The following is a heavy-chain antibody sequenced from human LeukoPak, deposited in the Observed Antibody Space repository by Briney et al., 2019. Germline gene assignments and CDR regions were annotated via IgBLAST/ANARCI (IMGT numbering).Heavy chain of an antibody. CDR2: ISGSGGST. J-gene: IGHJ4*02. CDR3: AKGFLAVAVLMGVDY. D-gene: IGHD6-19*01. Sequence: GGSLRLSCAASGFTFSSYAMSWVRQAPGKGLEWVSAISGSGGSTYYADSVKGRFTISRDNSKNALYLQMNSLRAEDTAVYYCAKGFLAVAVLMGVDYWGQGTLVTVSS. CDR1: GFTFSSYA. V-gene: IGHV3-23*01.